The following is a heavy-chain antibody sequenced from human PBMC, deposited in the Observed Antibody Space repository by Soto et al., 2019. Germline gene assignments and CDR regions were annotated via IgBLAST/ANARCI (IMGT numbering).Heavy chain of an antibody. V-gene: IGHV3-21*01. J-gene: IGHJ4*02. CDR3: ASQFCTNGVCYRGLGY. Sequence: GSLRLSCAAPGLTFNSYSMNWVRQAPGKGLEWVSSISSYSSSKYYADSVKGRFTISRDNAKNSLYLQMNSLRAEDTAVYYCASQFCTNGVCYRGLGYWGQGTLVTVSS. CDR1: GLTFNSYS. CDR2: ISSYSSSK. D-gene: IGHD2-8*01.